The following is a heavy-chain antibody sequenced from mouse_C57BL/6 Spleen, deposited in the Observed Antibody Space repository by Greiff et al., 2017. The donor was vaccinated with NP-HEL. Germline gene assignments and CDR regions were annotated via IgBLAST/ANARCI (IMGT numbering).Heavy chain of an antibody. CDR2: IRNKANGYTT. Sequence: EVKLMESGGGLVQPGGSLSLSCAASGFTSTDYYISWVRQPPGKALEWLGFIRNKANGYTTESSASVKGRFTISRDNARNTLYLQMSSLKSEDTAMYYCTREGYYGSPDYYAMDYWGQGTSVTVSS. D-gene: IGHD1-1*01. V-gene: IGHV7-3*01. CDR3: TREGYYGSPDYYAMDY. CDR1: GFTSTDYY. J-gene: IGHJ4*01.